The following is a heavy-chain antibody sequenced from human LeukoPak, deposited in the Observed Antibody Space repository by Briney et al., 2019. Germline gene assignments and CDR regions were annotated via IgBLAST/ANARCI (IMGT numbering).Heavy chain of an antibody. CDR2: INWSGGST. V-gene: IGHV3-20*04. D-gene: IGHD2-2*01. Sequence: PGGSLRLSCTASGFDFDAHGMSWVRQVPGKGLEWVSGINWSGGSTGYADPLRDRFTISRDNAKNSPYLQMESLRAEDTAFYYCARAPITSPFYFDYWGQGTLVTVSS. CDR3: ARAPITSPFYFDY. J-gene: IGHJ4*02. CDR1: GFDFDAHG.